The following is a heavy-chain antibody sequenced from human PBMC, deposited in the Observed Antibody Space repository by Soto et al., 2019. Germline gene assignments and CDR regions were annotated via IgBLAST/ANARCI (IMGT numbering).Heavy chain of an antibody. V-gene: IGHV4-31*03. CDR3: ARGPPGTTVDWFDP. CDR2: IYYSGST. D-gene: IGHD1-7*01. Sequence: SETLSLTCTFSGGSISSGGYYWSWIRQHPGKGLEWIGYIYYSGSTHYNPSVKSRVTISVDTAKNQLALKLSSVTAADTAVYYCARGPPGTTVDWFDPWGQRTLVTVSS. CDR1: GGSISSGGYY. J-gene: IGHJ5*02.